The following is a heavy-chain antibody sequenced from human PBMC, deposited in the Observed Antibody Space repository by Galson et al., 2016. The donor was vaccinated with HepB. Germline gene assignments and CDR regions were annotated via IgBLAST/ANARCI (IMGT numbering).Heavy chain of an antibody. CDR3: ARGSIAARSHFYY. J-gene: IGHJ4*02. CDR1: GYTFTDYF. V-gene: IGHV1-2*06. D-gene: IGHD6-6*01. Sequence: SVKVSCKASGYTFTDYFIHWVRQAPGQGLEWMGRVHPTSGGTNYAQKFQCRVTMTRETSINTAYMEVTRPTSDDAAVYYCARGSIAARSHFYYWGQGTLVTVSS. CDR2: VHPTSGGT.